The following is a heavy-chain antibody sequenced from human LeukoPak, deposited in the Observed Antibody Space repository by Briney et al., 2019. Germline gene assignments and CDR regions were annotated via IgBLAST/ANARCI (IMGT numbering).Heavy chain of an antibody. V-gene: IGHV4-4*07. CDR2: IYTSGST. J-gene: IGHJ6*02. D-gene: IGHD5-18*01. CDR3: ARGGYSYGYVYYYYGMDV. Sequence: SETLSLTCTVSGGSISSYYWSWIRQPAGKGLEWIGRIYTSGSTNYNPSLKSRVTMSVDTSKNQFSLKLSSVTAADTAVYYCARGGYSYGYVYYYYGMDVWSQGTTVTVPS. CDR1: GGSISSYY.